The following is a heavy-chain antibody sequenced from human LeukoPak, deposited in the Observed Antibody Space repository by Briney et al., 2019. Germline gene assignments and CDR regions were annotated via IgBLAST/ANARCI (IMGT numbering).Heavy chain of an antibody. V-gene: IGHV4-39*01. J-gene: IGHJ4*02. D-gene: IGHD2-15*01. CDR2: IYYSGST. CDR1: GGSISSSSYY. Sequence: SETLSLTCTVSGGSISSSSYYWGWIRQPPGKGREWIGSIYYSGSTYYNPSLKSRVTISVDTSKNQFSLKLSSVTAADTAVYYCARPNCSGGSCYGNFDYWGQGTLVTVSS. CDR3: ARPNCSGGSCYGNFDY.